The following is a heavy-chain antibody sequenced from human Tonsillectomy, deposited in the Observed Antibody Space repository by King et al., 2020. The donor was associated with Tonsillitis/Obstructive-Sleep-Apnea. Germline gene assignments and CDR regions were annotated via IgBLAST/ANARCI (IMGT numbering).Heavy chain of an antibody. Sequence: VQLVESGGGVAQPGRSLRLSCAASGFTFSSYVMYWVRQAPGKGLEWVALISHVGSNKYYVDSVKGRFTISRDNSKSTLYLQMNSLRAEDTAVYYCASGDYLGMDVWGKGTTVTVSS. CDR3: ASGDYLGMDV. V-gene: IGHV3-30-3*01. J-gene: IGHJ6*04. D-gene: IGHD3-10*01. CDR2: ISHVGSNK. CDR1: GFTFSSYV.